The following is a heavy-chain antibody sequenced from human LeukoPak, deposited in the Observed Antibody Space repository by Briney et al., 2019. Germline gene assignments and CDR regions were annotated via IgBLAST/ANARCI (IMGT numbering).Heavy chain of an antibody. V-gene: IGHV3-48*04. CDR2: ISPRSETI. D-gene: IGHD3-16*01. J-gene: IGHJ6*03. CDR3: ARIDGPTVFTYYMDL. Sequence: GGSLRLSCAASGFTFNNYAMSWVRKAPGKGLEWVSYISPRSETIYYAESVKGRFTVSRDDSKDSLYLQMHTLRAEDTAVYYCARIDGPTVFTYYMDLWGKGTTVIVAS. CDR1: GFTFNNYA.